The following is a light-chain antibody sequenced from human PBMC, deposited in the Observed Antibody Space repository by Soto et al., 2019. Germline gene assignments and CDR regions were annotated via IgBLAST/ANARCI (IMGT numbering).Light chain of an antibody. Sequence: EIVLTQSPVTLSLSSGERATLSCRASQSVSSSYLAWYQQKPGQAPRLLIYGASSRAPGIPDRFSGSGSGTDFILTISRLESEDFAMYYCQKYGSSPGTFGQGTKVEIK. CDR2: GAS. J-gene: IGKJ1*01. V-gene: IGKV3-20*01. CDR1: QSVSSSY. CDR3: QKYGSSPGT.